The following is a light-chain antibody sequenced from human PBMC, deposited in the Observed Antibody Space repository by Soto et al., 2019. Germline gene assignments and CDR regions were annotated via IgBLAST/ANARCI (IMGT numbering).Light chain of an antibody. J-gene: IGLJ2*01. V-gene: IGLV2-23*01. CDR1: SSDVGSYNL. CDR2: EDN. Sequence: QSALTQPASVSGSPGQSITISCTGTSSDVGSYNLVSWYQQHPGKAPKLMIYEDNKRPSGVSNRFSGSKSGNTASLTISGLQAEDEADYYCCSYAGSVVFGGGTELTVL. CDR3: CSYAGSVV.